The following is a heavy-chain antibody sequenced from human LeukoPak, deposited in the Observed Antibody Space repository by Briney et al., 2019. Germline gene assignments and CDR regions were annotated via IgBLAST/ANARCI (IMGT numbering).Heavy chain of an antibody. V-gene: IGHV3-7*01. CDR1: GFTFTSYW. CDR2: IKQDGSEK. J-gene: IGHJ4*02. CDR3: ARSGAPIDY. Sequence: HPGGSLRLSCAASGFTFTSYWMTWVRQAPGKGLEWVANIKQDGSEKYYVDSVKGRFTIFRDNAKNSLFLQMNSLRAEDTAVYYCARSGAPIDYWGQGTLVTVSS.